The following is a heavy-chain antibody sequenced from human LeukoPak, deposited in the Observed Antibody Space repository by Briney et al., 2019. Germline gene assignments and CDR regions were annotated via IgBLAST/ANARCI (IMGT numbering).Heavy chain of an antibody. CDR3: ARDWGVDTVMGNLDY. V-gene: IGHV1-18*01. CDR1: GYTFTNYG. CDR2: ISGYNGYT. J-gene: IGHJ4*02. Sequence: GASVKVSCKASGYTFTNYGITWVRQAPGQGLEWMGWISGYNGYTEYAQRFQGRVTMTTDTSTTTAYMELRSLKSDDTAFYYSARDWGVDTVMGNLDYWGQGTLVTVSS. D-gene: IGHD5-18*01.